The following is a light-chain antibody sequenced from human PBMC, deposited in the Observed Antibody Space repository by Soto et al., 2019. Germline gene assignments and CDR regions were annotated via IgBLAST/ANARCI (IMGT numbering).Light chain of an antibody. J-gene: IGKJ4*01. CDR3: QQRSNGLT. Sequence: EIVLTQSPATLSLSPGERATLSCRASQSVSSYLAWYQQKPGQAPRLLIYDASNRATGIPARFSGSGSGTDFTLTISSLELEEFAVYYCQQRSNGLTFGGGTKVEIK. V-gene: IGKV3-11*01. CDR1: QSVSSY. CDR2: DAS.